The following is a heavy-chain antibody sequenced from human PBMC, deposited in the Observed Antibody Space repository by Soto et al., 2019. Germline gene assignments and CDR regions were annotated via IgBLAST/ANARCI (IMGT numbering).Heavy chain of an antibody. CDR3: ARGGYYDFWSGYPHYGMDV. J-gene: IGHJ6*02. Sequence: SVKVSCKASGGTFSSYAISWVRQAPGQGLEWMGGIIPIFGTANYAQKFQGRVTITADESTSTAYMGLSSLRSEDTAVYYCARGGYYDFWSGYPHYGMDVWGQGTTVTVSS. CDR2: IIPIFGTA. CDR1: GGTFSSYA. V-gene: IGHV1-69*13. D-gene: IGHD3-3*01.